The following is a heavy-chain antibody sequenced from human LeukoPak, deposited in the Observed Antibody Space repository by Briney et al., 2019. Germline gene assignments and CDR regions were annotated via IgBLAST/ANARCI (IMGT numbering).Heavy chain of an antibody. CDR3: AKATAADAFDY. CDR2: ISYDGSNK. J-gene: IGHJ4*02. V-gene: IGHV3-30*18. CDR1: GFTFSSCG. D-gene: IGHD6-13*01. Sequence: PGGSLRLSCAASGFTFSSCGMHWVRQAPGKGLEWVAVISYDGSNKYYADSVKGRSTISRDNSKNTLYLQMNSLRAEDTAVYYCAKATAADAFDYWGQGTLVTVSS.